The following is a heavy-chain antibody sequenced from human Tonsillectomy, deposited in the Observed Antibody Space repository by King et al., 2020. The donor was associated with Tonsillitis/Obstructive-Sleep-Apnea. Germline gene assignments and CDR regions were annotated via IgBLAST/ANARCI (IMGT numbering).Heavy chain of an antibody. CDR1: GFSLSTSGVG. J-gene: IGHJ4*02. CDR2: IYWDDDK. V-gene: IGHV2-5*02. D-gene: IGHD3-10*01. Sequence: ITLKESGPTLVKPTQTLSLTCTFSGFSLSTSGVGVGWIRQPPGKALEWLALIYWDDDKYYSPSLKSRLTITQDTSRNQVVLTMTNMDPMDTAPYYCAHSTTSGGSGSYWYFDYWGQGTLVTVSS. CDR3: AHSTTSGGSGSYWYFDY.